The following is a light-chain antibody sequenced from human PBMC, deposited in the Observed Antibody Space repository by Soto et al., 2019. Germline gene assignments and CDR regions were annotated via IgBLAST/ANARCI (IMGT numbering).Light chain of an antibody. CDR3: QQYNNWPLT. Sequence: IVMTQSPATLSVSPGERATLSCRASQSVSSNLAWYQQTPGQAPRLLIYGASTRATGIPARFSGSGSGTEFTLTISSLQSEDFAVYYCQQYNNWPLTFGGGTKVAIK. J-gene: IGKJ4*01. V-gene: IGKV3-15*01. CDR1: QSVSSN. CDR2: GAS.